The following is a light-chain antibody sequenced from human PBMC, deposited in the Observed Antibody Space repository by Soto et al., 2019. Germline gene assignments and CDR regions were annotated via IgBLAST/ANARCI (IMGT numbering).Light chain of an antibody. CDR3: AAWDDRLDVYV. CDR2: STS. Sequence: QSVLTHHPSASGTPGQMSNISFSGGSSNIGSNTVTWYQQLPGTAPKLLIYSTSQRSSGVPGRFSGSKSGASASLSISGLQSEDEADYYCAAWDDRLDVYVFGTGTKVTVL. CDR1: SSNIGSNT. J-gene: IGLJ1*01. V-gene: IGLV1-44*01.